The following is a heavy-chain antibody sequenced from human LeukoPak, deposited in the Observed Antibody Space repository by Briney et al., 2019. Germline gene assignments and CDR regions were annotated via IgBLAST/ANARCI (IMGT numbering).Heavy chain of an antibody. D-gene: IGHD1/OR15-1a*01. CDR2: VTGDGSAT. CDR1: GFTFRDFS. V-gene: IGHV3-43*02. CDR3: AKGKNTSSYTFDY. Sequence: GGSLRLSCAASGFTFRDFSMHWVRQAPGKGLEWVSLVTGDGSATHYADSVKGRFTISRDNSKNSLYLQMSGLRVDDTAFYYCAKGKNTSSYTFDYWGQGILVTVSS. J-gene: IGHJ4*02.